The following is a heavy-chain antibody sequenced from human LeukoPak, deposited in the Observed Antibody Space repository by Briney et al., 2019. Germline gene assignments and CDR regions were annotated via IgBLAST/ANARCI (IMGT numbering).Heavy chain of an antibody. CDR1: GYTFTSYA. D-gene: IGHD3-3*01. CDR2: INAGNGNT. CDR3: ARVEYDFWSGYDY. Sequence: ASVKGSCKGSGYTFTSYAMHLVRQAPGQKLEWMGWINAGNGNTKYSQKFQGRVTITRDTSASTAYMELSSLRSEDTAVYYCARVEYDFWSGYDYWGQGTLVTVSS. J-gene: IGHJ4*02. V-gene: IGHV1-3*01.